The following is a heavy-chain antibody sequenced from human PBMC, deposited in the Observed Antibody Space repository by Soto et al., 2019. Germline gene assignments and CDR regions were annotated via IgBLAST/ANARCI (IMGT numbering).Heavy chain of an antibody. V-gene: IGHV4-30-4*01. D-gene: IGHD5-18*01. CDR2: IYYSGST. CDR1: GGSINNGDYY. Sequence: SETLSLTCSVSGGSINNGDYYWSWIRQPPEKGLEWIGYIYYSGSTYYNPSLKSRVTISIDTSKNQFSLKLSSVTAADTAVYYCAVETRHTHSYFDYWGQGTLVTVSS. J-gene: IGHJ4*02. CDR3: AVETRHTHSYFDY.